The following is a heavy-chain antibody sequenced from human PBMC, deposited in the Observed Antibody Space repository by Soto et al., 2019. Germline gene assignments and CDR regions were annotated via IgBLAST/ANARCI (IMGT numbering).Heavy chain of an antibody. D-gene: IGHD5-12*01. J-gene: IGHJ4*02. CDR2: INHSGST. Sequence: QVQLQQWGAGLLKPSETLSLTCAVYGGSFSGYYWSWIRQPPGKGLEWIGEINHSGSTNYNPSLKSRVTISVDTSKNQFSLKLSSVTAADTAVYYCATKRGDSGYHFDYWGQGTLVTVSS. CDR3: ATKRGDSGYHFDY. V-gene: IGHV4-34*01. CDR1: GGSFSGYY.